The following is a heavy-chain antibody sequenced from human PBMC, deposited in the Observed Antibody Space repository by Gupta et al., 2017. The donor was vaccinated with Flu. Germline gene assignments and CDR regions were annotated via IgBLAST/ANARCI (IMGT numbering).Heavy chain of an antibody. V-gene: IGHV3-33*01. J-gene: IGHJ4*02. Sequence: RQAPGKGLEWVALIRYDGRSKYYAESVKGRCTISRDNSKNTVYLQMNSLRAEDTAVYYCARANTAMIRTLSSDWGQGTLVTVSS. D-gene: IGHD5-18*01. CDR2: IRYDGRSK. CDR3: ARANTAMIRTLSSD.